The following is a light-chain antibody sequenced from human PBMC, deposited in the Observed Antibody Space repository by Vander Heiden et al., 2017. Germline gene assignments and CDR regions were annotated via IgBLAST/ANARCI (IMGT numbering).Light chain of an antibody. J-gene: IGKJ4*01. V-gene: IGKV1-33*01. CDR2: DAS. CDR3: QHYDNLPLT. CDR1: QDITNY. Sequence: DIQMTQSPSSLSASVGDRVTITCQASQDITNYLNWYKQKPGKAPKLLIYDASNLETGVPSRFSGSGSGTDFTFTISSMQPEDFATYYCQHYDNLPLTFGGGTKVEIK.